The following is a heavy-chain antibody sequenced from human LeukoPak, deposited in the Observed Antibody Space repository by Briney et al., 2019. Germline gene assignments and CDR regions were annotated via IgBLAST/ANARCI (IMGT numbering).Heavy chain of an antibody. CDR1: GYTFTGYY. D-gene: IGHD3-22*01. Sequence: ASVKVSCKASGYTFTGYYMHWVRQAPGQGLEWMGWINPNSGGTNYAQKFQGRVTMTRDTSISTAYMELSRLRSEDTAVYYCARETRYYYDSSGYYYFYWGQGTLVTVS. V-gene: IGHV1-2*02. CDR2: INPNSGGT. CDR3: ARETRYYYDSSGYYYFY. J-gene: IGHJ4*02.